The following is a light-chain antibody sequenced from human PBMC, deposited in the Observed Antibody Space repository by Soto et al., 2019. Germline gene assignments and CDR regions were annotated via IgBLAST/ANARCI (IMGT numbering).Light chain of an antibody. CDR3: SSHTSVNTRV. J-gene: IGLJ1*01. CDR2: EVT. Sequence: QSALTQPASVSGSPGQSIAISCTGTSRDVGTYDYVSWYQQYPDKAPKLIIYEVTQRPSGVSNRFSGSKSGNTASLTISGLQAEDEADYYCSSHTSVNTRVFGTGTKLTVL. CDR1: SRDVGTYDY. V-gene: IGLV2-14*01.